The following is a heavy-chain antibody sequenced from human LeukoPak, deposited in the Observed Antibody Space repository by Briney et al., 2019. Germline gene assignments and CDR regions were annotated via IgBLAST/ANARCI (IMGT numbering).Heavy chain of an antibody. V-gene: IGHV3-7*01. CDR1: GFTFSNAW. J-gene: IGHJ6*02. CDR2: IKQDGSES. Sequence: GGSLRLSCAASGFTFSNAWMSWVRQAPGKGLEWVAHIKQDGSESYYVGSVEGRFTISRDNAKNSLYLEMNSLRAEDTAVYSCARENIVVVPAANYAYYYYYGMDVWGQGTTVTVSS. D-gene: IGHD2-2*01. CDR3: ARENIVVVPAANYAYYYYYGMDV.